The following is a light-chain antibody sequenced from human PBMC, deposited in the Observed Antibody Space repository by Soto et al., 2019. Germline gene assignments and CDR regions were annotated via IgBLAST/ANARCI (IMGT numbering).Light chain of an antibody. V-gene: IGKV3-11*01. CDR3: QQRSNWPRT. CDR1: QSVSSY. J-gene: IGKJ1*01. CDR2: DAS. Sequence: EIVLTQSPATLSLSPGERATLSCRASQSVSSYLACYQQKPGQAPRLLIYDASNRAPGIPARFSGSGSGTGFTRTISSLEPEDFAVYYGQQRSNWPRTFGQGNKGETK.